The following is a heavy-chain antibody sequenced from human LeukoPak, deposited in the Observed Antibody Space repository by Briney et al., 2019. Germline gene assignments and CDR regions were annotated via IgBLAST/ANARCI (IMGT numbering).Heavy chain of an antibody. J-gene: IGHJ4*02. V-gene: IGHV3-33*01. CDR3: ARGGHYDILTGYFDY. Sequence: PGRSLRLSCAASGFTFSSYGMHWVRQAPGKGLEWVAVIWYDGSNKYYADSVKGRFTISRDNSKNTLYLQMNSLRAEDTAVYYCARGGHYDILTGYFDYWGQGTLITVSS. D-gene: IGHD3-9*01. CDR2: IWYDGSNK. CDR1: GFTFSSYG.